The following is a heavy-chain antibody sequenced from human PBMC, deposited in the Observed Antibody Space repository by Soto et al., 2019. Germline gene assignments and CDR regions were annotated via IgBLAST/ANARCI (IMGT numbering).Heavy chain of an antibody. J-gene: IGHJ5*02. CDR3: ARAQDFEFHNLFDP. CDR1: GGSVSSGSYY. CDR2: IYYSGST. D-gene: IGHD3-10*01. V-gene: IGHV4-61*01. Sequence: PSETLSLTCTVSGGSVSSGSYYWSWIRQPPGKGLEWIGYIYYSGSTKYNPSLESRVTISVDMSTNQFSLKLRSVSAADTAVYYCARAQDFEFHNLFDPWGQGTLVTVSS.